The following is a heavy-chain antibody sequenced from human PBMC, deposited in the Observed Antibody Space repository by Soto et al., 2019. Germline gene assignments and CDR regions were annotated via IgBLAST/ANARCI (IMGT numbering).Heavy chain of an antibody. V-gene: IGHV1-69*12. D-gene: IGHD3-16*01. Sequence: QVQLVQSGAEVKKPGSSVKVSCKASGGTFSSYAINWVRQAPGQGLEWMGGIIPIFGTADYAQKFQGRVTITADESTSTADMERSSLGSEDRAVNSWAGAVAGGVSYYYGMDVWGQGTTVTVSS. CDR2: IIPIFGTA. CDR3: AGAVAGGVSYYYGMDV. J-gene: IGHJ6*02. CDR1: GGTFSSYA.